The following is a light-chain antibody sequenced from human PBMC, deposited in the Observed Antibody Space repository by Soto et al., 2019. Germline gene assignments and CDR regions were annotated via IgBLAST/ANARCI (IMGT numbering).Light chain of an antibody. J-gene: IGLJ1*01. CDR3: SSYTSSSTLRV. CDR2: EVS. CDR1: SSDVGGYNY. V-gene: IGLV2-14*01. Sequence: QSALTQPASVSGSPGQSITISCTGTSSDVGGYNYVSWHQLHPGKAPKLMVYEVSNRPSGVSNRFSGSKSGNTASLTISGLQAEDEADYYCSSYTSSSTLRVFGTGTKLTVL.